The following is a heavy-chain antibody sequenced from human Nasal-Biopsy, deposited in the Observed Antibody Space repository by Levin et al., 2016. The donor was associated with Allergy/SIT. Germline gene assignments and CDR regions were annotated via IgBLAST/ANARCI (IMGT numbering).Heavy chain of an antibody. J-gene: IGHJ4*02. CDR1: GFTFSDYR. V-gene: IGHV3-21*06. CDR3: AKDGGGSYIGSGLDH. D-gene: IGHD1-26*01. Sequence: GESLKISCAASGFTFSDYRMHWVRQAPGKGLEWVSCISTSGNYMYYADSIKGRFTISRDSTTNSLFLQMTGLRAEDTAVYYCAKDGGGSYIGSGLDHWGRGTLVTVS. CDR2: ISTSGNYM.